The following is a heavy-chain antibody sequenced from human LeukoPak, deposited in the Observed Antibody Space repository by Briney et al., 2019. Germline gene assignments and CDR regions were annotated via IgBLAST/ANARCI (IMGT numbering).Heavy chain of an antibody. J-gene: IGHJ6*03. CDR1: GFTVSSNC. V-gene: IGHV3-66*02. D-gene: IGHD4-17*01. CDR2: IYSGGST. Sequence: GGSLRLSCAASGFTVSSNCMSWVRQAPGKGLEWVSVIYSGGSTYYADSVKGRFTISRDNSKNTLYLQMNSLRAEDTAVYYCARTYGDYASYYYYYYMDVWGKGTTVTVSS. CDR3: ARTYGDYASYYYYYYMDV.